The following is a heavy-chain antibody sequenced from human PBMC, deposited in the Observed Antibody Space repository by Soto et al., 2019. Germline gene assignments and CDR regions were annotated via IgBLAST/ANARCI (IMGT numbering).Heavy chain of an antibody. CDR2: IYSGGST. CDR1: GFTVSSNY. CDR3: ATSHSSSWYGNYYYYYYGMDV. J-gene: IGHJ6*02. V-gene: IGHV3-66*01. D-gene: IGHD6-13*01. Sequence: EVQLVESGGGLVQPGGSLRLSCAASGFTVSSNYMSWVRQAPGKGLEWVSVIYSGGSTYYADSVKGRFTISRDNSKNTLYLQMNILRDEDTAVYYCATSHSSSWYGNYYYYYYGMDVWGQGTTVTVSS.